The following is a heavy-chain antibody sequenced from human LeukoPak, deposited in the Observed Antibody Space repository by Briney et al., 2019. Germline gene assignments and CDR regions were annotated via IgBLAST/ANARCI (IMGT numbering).Heavy chain of an antibody. CDR2: INPNSGGT. D-gene: IGHD2-2*02. CDR3: AREGCSSTSCYTRELGGFDP. V-gene: IGHV1-2*02. CDR1: GYTFTGYY. J-gene: IGHJ5*02. Sequence: ASVKVSCKASGYTFTGYYMHWVRQAPGQGLEWMGWINPNSGGTNYAQKFQGRVTMTRDTSISTAYMELSRLRSDDTAVYYCAREGCSSTSCYTRELGGFDPWGQGTLVTVSS.